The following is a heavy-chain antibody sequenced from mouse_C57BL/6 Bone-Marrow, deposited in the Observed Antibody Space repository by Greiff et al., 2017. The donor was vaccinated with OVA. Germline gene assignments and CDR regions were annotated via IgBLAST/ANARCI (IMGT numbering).Heavy chain of an antibody. Sequence: VQLQQSGPELVKPGASVKISCKASGYAFSSSWMNWVKQRPGKGLEWIGRIYPGDGDTNYNGKFKGKATLTADKSSSTAYMQLSSLTSEDSAVYFCARHYGWYFDVWGTGTTVTVSS. CDR1: GYAFSSSW. CDR2: IYPGDGDT. D-gene: IGHD1-1*01. J-gene: IGHJ1*03. CDR3: ARHYGWYFDV. V-gene: IGHV1-82*01.